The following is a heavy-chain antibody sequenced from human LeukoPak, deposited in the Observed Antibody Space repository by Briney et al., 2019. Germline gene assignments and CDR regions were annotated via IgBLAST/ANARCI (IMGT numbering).Heavy chain of an antibody. D-gene: IGHD5-12*01. V-gene: IGHV4-59*08. CDR3: ARQSGARYFDY. Sequence: SETLSLTCTVSGGSISGSYWSWIRQPPGKGLEWIGYIYYSGTTNYNPSLKSRVTISVDTSKNQFSLKLRSVAAADAAVYYCARQSGARYFDYWGQGTLVTVSS. J-gene: IGHJ4*02. CDR1: GGSISGSY. CDR2: IYYSGTT.